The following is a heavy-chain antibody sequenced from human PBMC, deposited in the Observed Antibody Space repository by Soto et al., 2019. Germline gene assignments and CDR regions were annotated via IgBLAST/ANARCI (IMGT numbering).Heavy chain of an antibody. V-gene: IGHV4-59*08. D-gene: IGHD1-1*01. J-gene: IGHJ4*02. CDR1: GGSISSYY. Sequence: SETLSLTCTVSGGSISSYYWSWIRQPPGKGLEWIGYIYYSGSTNYNPSLKSRVTISVDTSKNQFSLKLSSVTAADTAVYYCARQDWNHSGWGYWGQGTLVTVSS. CDR2: IYYSGST. CDR3: ARQDWNHSGWGY.